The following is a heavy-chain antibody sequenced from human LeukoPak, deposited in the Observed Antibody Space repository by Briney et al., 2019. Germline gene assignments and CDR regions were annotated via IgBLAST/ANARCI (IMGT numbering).Heavy chain of an antibody. Sequence: SETLCLTCTVSGGSISSYYWSWIRQPPGEGLEWIGRIYTSGSTNYNPSLKSRVTMSVDTSKNQFSLKLSSVTAADTAVYYCARGYSRVYGMDVWGQGTTVTVSS. CDR3: ARGYSRVYGMDV. CDR1: GGSISSYY. D-gene: IGHD6-13*01. J-gene: IGHJ6*02. CDR2: IYTSGST. V-gene: IGHV4-4*07.